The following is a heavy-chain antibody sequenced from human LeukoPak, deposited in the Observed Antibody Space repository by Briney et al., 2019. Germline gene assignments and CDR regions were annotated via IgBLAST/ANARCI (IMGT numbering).Heavy chain of an antibody. D-gene: IGHD1-26*01. J-gene: IGHJ4*02. CDR3: ARDGRVGFFVY. CDR1: GYTFTTYG. CDR2: ISASSGHT. Sequence: ASVKVSCRASGYTFTTYGISWVRQAPGQGLEYMAWISASSGHTNYAQNPQGRVTLTTDTSTSTAYMELRSLKSDATAVYYCARDGRVGFFVYWGQGTLVTVSS. V-gene: IGHV1-18*01.